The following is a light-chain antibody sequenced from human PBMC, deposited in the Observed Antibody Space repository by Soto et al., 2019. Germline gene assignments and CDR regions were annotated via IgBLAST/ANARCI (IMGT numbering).Light chain of an antibody. Sequence: EIVMTQSPATLSVSPGERATLSCRASQSVSSNLAWYQQKTGQAPWLLLYRASTRATGIPARFSGSRSGTEFTLTIRSLQSEDFAVYYCQQCNNWPPLTFGGGTKVEIK. CDR2: RAS. CDR1: QSVSSN. CDR3: QQCNNWPPLT. V-gene: IGKV3-15*01. J-gene: IGKJ4*01.